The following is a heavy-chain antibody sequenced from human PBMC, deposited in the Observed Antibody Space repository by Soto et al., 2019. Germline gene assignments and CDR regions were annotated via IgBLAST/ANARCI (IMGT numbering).Heavy chain of an antibody. Sequence: QVQLVQSGAEVKKPGSSVKVSCKASGGTFSSYAFSWVRQAPGQGLEWMGGIIPIFGTANYAQKFQGRVTITADESTSTAYMELSSLRSEDTAVYYCARAITMVRGVIPPYNWFDPWGQGTLVTVSS. D-gene: IGHD3-10*01. V-gene: IGHV1-69*01. CDR1: GGTFSSYA. CDR3: ARAITMVRGVIPPYNWFDP. CDR2: IIPIFGTA. J-gene: IGHJ5*02.